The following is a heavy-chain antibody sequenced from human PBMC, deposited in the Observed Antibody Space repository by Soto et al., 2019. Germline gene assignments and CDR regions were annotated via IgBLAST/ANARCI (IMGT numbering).Heavy chain of an antibody. CDR2: INHSGST. D-gene: IGHD6-13*01. Sequence: QVQLQQWGAGLLKPSETLSLTCAVYGGSFSGYYWSWIRQPPGKGLEWIGEINHSGSTNYNPSLKRRVTISVDTSKNQFSLKLSSVTAADTAVYYCARGGQQLDRGVMYVWGQGTTVTVSS. CDR3: ARGGQQLDRGVMYV. J-gene: IGHJ6*02. V-gene: IGHV4-34*01. CDR1: GGSFSGYY.